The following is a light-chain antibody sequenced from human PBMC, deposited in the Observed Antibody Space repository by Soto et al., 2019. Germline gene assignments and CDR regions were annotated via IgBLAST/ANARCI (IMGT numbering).Light chain of an antibody. CDR1: QSLTSSY. CDR2: GVS. J-gene: IGKJ5*01. Sequence: EIVLTQSPGTLSLSPGETATLSCRASQSLTSSYLAWYQQRPGQAPSLLIYGVSSRATGIPDRFSGSGSGTDFTLTITRLEPEDFAVYYCQQHGSSPITFGQGTRLEIK. CDR3: QQHGSSPIT. V-gene: IGKV3-20*01.